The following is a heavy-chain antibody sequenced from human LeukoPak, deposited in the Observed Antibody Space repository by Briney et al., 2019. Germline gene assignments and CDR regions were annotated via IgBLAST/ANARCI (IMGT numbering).Heavy chain of an antibody. J-gene: IGHJ5*02. V-gene: IGHV3-11*01. CDR3: ATDGAGFDT. Sequence: PGGSLRLSCAASGFTFNDYYMSWIRQAPGKGLEWLSYVNIGGTNTHYADSVKGRFTISRDNAKKSLYLEMNNLRAEDTAVYYCATDGAGFDTWGQGVLVTVSS. CDR2: VNIGGTNT. CDR1: GFTFNDYY.